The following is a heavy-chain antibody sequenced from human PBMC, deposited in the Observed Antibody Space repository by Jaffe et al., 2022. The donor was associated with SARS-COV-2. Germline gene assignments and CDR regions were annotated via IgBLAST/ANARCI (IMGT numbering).Heavy chain of an antibody. V-gene: IGHV3-23*04. CDR2: VSGSGSST. J-gene: IGHJ4*02. CDR1: GFTFSSSL. Sequence: EVQVVESGGGLVQPGASLRLSCAVSGFTFSSSLMNWVRQAPGKGLEWVSGVSGSGSSTYYADSVKGRFTISRDNSKNTLYLQMNSLRAEDTAIYYCAKITSYSSGWFWGQGIRVTVSS. CDR3: AKITSYSSGWF. D-gene: IGHD6-19*01.